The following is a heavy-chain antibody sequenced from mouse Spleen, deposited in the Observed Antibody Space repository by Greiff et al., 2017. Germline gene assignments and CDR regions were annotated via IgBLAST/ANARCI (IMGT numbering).Heavy chain of an antibody. J-gene: IGHJ2*01. Sequence: EVQRVESGGGLVKPGGSLKLSCAASGFTFSSYAMSWVRQTPEKRLEWVATISSGGSYTYYPDSVKGRFTISRDNAKNTLYLQMSSLRSEDTAMYYCARLITTGDYWGQGTTLTVSS. V-gene: IGHV5-9-3*01. CDR1: GFTFSSYA. CDR2: ISSGGSYT. CDR3: ARLITTGDY. D-gene: IGHD2-4*01.